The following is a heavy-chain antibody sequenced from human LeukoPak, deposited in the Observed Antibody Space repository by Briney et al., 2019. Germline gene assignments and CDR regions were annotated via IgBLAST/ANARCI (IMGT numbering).Heavy chain of an antibody. J-gene: IGHJ4*02. V-gene: IGHV3-33*01. D-gene: IGHD3-16*01. CDR1: GFTFSSYG. CDR2: IWYDGSNI. CDR3: ASDRFYFGV. Sequence: GGSLRLSCTTSGFTFSSYGMHWVRQAPGKGLEWVAVIWYDGSNIHYADSVQGRFTISRDSSKNTLYLQMNSLRAEDTGVYYCASDRFYFGVWGQGTLVTVSS.